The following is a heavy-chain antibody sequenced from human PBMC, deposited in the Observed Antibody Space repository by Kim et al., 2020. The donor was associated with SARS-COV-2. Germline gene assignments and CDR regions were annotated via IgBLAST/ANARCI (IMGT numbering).Heavy chain of an antibody. CDR3: ARDRGIDWYP. V-gene: IGHV3-48*02. CDR2: ISSSGSTV. J-gene: IGHJ5*02. Sequence: GGSLRLSCAASGFTFRDYGMNWVRQAPGKGLEWVSYISSSGSTVYYADSMKGRFTISRDNAKNSLYLQMNSLRDEDTAVYYCARDRGIDWYPWGQGTLVTVSS. D-gene: IGHD3-9*01. CDR1: GFTFRDYG.